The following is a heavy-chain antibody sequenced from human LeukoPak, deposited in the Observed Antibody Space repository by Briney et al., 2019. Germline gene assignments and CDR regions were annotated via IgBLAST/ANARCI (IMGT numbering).Heavy chain of an antibody. CDR1: AFTFSSYA. CDR3: TPMDV. Sequence: GGSLRLSCAASAFTFSSYAMSWVRQASGKGLEWVGRIRSKANSYATAYAASVKGRFTISRDDSKNTAYLQMNSLKTEDTAVYYCTPMDVWGQGTTVTVSS. CDR2: IRSKANSYAT. J-gene: IGHJ6*02. V-gene: IGHV3-73*01.